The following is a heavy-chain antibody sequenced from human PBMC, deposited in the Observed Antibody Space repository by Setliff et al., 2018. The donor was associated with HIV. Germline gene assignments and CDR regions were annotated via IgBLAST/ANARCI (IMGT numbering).Heavy chain of an antibody. CDR2: IYYSGST. CDR3: ARLVISSSTFDS. D-gene: IGHD6-6*01. Sequence: PSETLSLTCTVSGGSISSGGFYWSWMRQHPGKGLKWIGYIYYSGSTYYNPSLKSRVTILVDTSKNQFSLTLSSVTAADTAVYSCARLVISSSTFDSWGQGTLVTVSS. V-gene: IGHV4-31*03. CDR1: GGSISSGGFY. J-gene: IGHJ4*02.